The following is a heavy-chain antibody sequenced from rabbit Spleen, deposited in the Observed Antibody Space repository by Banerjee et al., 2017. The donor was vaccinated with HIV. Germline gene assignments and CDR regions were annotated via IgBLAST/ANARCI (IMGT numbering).Heavy chain of an antibody. J-gene: IGHJ2*01. Sequence: QQQLEEPGGGRANPGGTLTLPCTASGFSFSAILYMCWVRQAPGKGLEWIACIDTGDGDTDYANWPKGRFTISKTSSTTVTLQMTSLTAADTATYFCARNYVNAFDPWGPGTLVTVS. CDR3: ARNYVNAFDP. CDR2: IDTGDGDT. CDR1: GFSFSAILY. V-gene: IGHV1S45*01. D-gene: IGHD1-1*01.